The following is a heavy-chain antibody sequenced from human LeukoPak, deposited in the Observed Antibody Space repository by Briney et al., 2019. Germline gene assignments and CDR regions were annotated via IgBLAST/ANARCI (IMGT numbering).Heavy chain of an antibody. CDR3: ARDLGYYYDSSGYYDGWFDP. CDR2: ISSSGSTI. CDR1: GFTFSDYY. V-gene: IGHV3-11*01. J-gene: IGHJ5*02. D-gene: IGHD3-22*01. Sequence: GGSLRLSCAASGFTFSDYYMSWIRQAPGKGLEWVSYISSSGSTIYYADSVKGRFTISRDNAKNSLYLQMNSLRAEDTAVYYCARDLGYYYDSSGYYDGWFDPWGQGTLVTVSS.